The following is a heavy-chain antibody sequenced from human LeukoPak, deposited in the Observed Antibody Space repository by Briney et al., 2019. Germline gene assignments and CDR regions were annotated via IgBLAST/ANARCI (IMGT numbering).Heavy chain of an antibody. CDR1: GGSISSSNW. Sequence: SETLSLTCAVSGGSISSSNWWSWVRQPPGKGLEWIGEIYHSGSTNYNPSLKSRVTISVDKSKNQFSLKLSSVTAADTAVYYCASLYVGDYDGLDYWGQGTLVTVSS. CDR3: ASLYVGDYDGLDY. J-gene: IGHJ4*02. D-gene: IGHD4-23*01. CDR2: IYHSGST. V-gene: IGHV4-4*02.